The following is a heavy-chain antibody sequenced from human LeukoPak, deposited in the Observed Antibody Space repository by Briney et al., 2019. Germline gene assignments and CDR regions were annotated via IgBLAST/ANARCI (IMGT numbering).Heavy chain of an antibody. CDR1: GFTFSSYA. CDR3: AKDSSGWYVWDY. Sequence: EGSLRLSCAASGFTFSSYAMSWVRQAPGKGLEWVSAISGSGGSTYYADSVKGRFTISRDSSKNTLYLQMNSLRAEDTAVYYCAKDSSGWYVWDYWGQGTLVTVSS. D-gene: IGHD6-19*01. J-gene: IGHJ4*02. CDR2: ISGSGGST. V-gene: IGHV3-23*01.